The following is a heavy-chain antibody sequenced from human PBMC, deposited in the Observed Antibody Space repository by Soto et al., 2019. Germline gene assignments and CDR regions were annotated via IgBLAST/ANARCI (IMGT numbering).Heavy chain of an antibody. CDR1: GFSLTTYGVG. Sequence: QITLKESGPALVKPTQTLTLTCTFSGFSLTTYGVGVGWIRQPPGKALEWLALIYWDDDKRYCPSLMSRLTITKDTCRNQVVLTMTNMDPVDTATYFCAHRLTLNSDWNYGRFDYWGQGALVTVSS. V-gene: IGHV2-5*02. D-gene: IGHD1-7*01. J-gene: IGHJ4*02. CDR3: AHRLTLNSDWNYGRFDY. CDR2: IYWDDDK.